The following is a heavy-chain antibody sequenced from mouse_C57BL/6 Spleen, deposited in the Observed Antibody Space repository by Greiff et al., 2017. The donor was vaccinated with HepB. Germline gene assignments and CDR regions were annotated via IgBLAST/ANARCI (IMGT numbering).Heavy chain of an antibody. V-gene: IGHV1-74*01. CDR2: IHPSDSDT. J-gene: IGHJ3*01. CDR3: AINYGSSPGAY. D-gene: IGHD1-1*01. Sequence: VKQRPGQGLEWIGRIHPSDSDTNYNQKFKGKATLTVDKSSSTAYMQLSSLTSEDSAVYYCAINYGSSPGAYWGQGTLVTVSA.